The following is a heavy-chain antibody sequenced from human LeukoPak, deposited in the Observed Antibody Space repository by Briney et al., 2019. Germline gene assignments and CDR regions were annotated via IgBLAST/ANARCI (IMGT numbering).Heavy chain of an antibody. D-gene: IGHD6-13*01. J-gene: IGHJ4*02. CDR3: AREGLREQQLVPADY. CDR1: GFTFSAYS. CDR2: ISSGSRYI. V-gene: IGHV3-21*01. Sequence: GGSLRLSCAASGFTFSAYSMNWVRQAPGKGVEWVSSISSGSRYIYYADSVKGRFTISRDNAKDSLYLQMNSLRADDTAVYYCAREGLREQQLVPADYWGQGTLVTVSS.